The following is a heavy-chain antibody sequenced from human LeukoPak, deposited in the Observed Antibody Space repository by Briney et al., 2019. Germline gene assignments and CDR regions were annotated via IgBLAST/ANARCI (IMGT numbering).Heavy chain of an antibody. J-gene: IGHJ4*02. CDR1: GGSISSYY. V-gene: IGHV4-59*01. D-gene: IGHD3-22*01. CDR3: ARVMYYDSSGYYLNQYYFDY. Sequence: PSETLSLTCTVSGGSISSYYWSWIRQPPGKGLEWIGYIYYSGSTNYNPSLKSRVTISVDTSKNQFSLKLSSVTAADTAVHYCARVMYYDSSGYYLNQYYFDYWGQGTLVTVSS. CDR2: IYYSGST.